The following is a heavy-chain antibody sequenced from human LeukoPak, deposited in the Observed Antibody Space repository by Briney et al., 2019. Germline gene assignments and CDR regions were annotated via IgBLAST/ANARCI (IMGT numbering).Heavy chain of an antibody. CDR1: GFTFDVYG. V-gene: IGHV3-20*04. J-gene: IGHJ4*02. Sequence: GGSLRLSCAASGFTFDVYGMSWVRQAPGKGLEWVSGLNGNGGSTGYADSVKGRFIISRDNAKNCLYLQMNSLRAEDTALYYCAKSASSWPLYYFDYWGQGTLVTVSS. D-gene: IGHD6-13*01. CDR2: LNGNGGST. CDR3: AKSASSWPLYYFDY.